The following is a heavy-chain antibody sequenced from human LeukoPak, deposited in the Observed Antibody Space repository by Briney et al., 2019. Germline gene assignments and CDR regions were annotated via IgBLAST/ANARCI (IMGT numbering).Heavy chain of an antibody. CDR2: IIPILGIA. D-gene: IGHD3-3*01. CDR3: ARKAGGSKYYDFWSGYSGEYNWFDP. J-gene: IGHJ5*02. V-gene: IGHV1-69*04. Sequence: ASVKVSCKASGGTFSSYAISWVRQAPGQGLEWMGRIIPILGIANYAQKFQGRVTITADKSTSTAYMELSSLRSEDTAVYYCARKAGGSKYYDFWSGYSGEYNWFDPRGQGTLDTVSS. CDR1: GGTFSSYA.